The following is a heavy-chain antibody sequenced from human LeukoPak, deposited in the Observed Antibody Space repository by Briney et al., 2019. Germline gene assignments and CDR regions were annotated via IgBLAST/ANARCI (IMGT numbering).Heavy chain of an antibody. Sequence: GGSLRLSCAASGFTFSNYGMSWVRQAPRKGLEWVSAISGSGGSTHYADSVKGRFTISRDNSKNTLYLQMSSLRAEDTAVYYCAKEDEWELLFLFDYWGQGTLVTVSS. CDR1: GFTFSNYG. D-gene: IGHD1-26*01. CDR3: AKEDEWELLFLFDY. V-gene: IGHV3-23*01. J-gene: IGHJ4*02. CDR2: ISGSGGST.